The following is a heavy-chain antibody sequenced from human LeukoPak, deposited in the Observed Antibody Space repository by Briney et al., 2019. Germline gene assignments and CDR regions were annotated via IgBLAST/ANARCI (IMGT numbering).Heavy chain of an antibody. CDR3: SKEYGIAATGTRGDFDY. Sequence: AGGSLRLSCAASGFTFSSYAMARVRQAPGKGLEWVSAISGSGGSTYYADSVEGRFTISRDNSRSTLYLQMNSLRAEDTAVYYCSKEYGIAATGTRGDFDYWGQGTLVTVSS. D-gene: IGHD6-13*01. V-gene: IGHV3-23*01. CDR2: ISGSGGST. J-gene: IGHJ4*02. CDR1: GFTFSSYA.